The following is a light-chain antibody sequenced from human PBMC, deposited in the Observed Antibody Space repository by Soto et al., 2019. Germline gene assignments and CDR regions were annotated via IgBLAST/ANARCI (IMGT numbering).Light chain of an antibody. CDR2: AAS. CDR3: QQSYSTSIT. CDR1: QSIRSY. J-gene: IGKJ5*01. V-gene: IGKV1-39*01. Sequence: DIQMTQSPSSLSASVGDIVTITCRASQSIRSYLNWYQQKPGKAPKLLIYAASSLQSGVPSRFSGSGYGTDFTLTISSLQPEDFATYYCQQSYSTSITFGQGTRLEIK.